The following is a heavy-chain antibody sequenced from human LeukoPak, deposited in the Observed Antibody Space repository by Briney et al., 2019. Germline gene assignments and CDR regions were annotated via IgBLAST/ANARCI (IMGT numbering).Heavy chain of an antibody. CDR2: ISGSGGGT. CDR3: VTYYDILTGYLLYYFDY. D-gene: IGHD3-9*01. J-gene: IGHJ4*02. V-gene: IGHV3-23*01. Sequence: GGSLRLSCAASGFTFSSYAMSWVRQAPGKGLEWVSAISGSGGGTYYADSVKGRFTISRDNSKNTLYLQMNSLRAEDTAVYYCVTYYDILTGYLLYYFDYWGQGTLVTVSS. CDR1: GFTFSSYA.